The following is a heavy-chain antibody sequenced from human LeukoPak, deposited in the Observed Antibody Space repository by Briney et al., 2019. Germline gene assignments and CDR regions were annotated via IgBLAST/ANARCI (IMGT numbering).Heavy chain of an antibody. CDR2: ISGHTRNT. J-gene: IGHJ4*02. D-gene: IGHD1-1*01. Sequence: ASVKVSCKTSGYTFSTYGVTWVRQAPGQGFQWMGWISGHTRNTKYAENFQGRISLTTDTSATTAYMELRSLTSDDTAVYYCARDLSSGGWTLEFDYWGQGSLVTVAS. CDR3: ARDLSSGGWTLEFDY. V-gene: IGHV1-18*01. CDR1: GYTFSTYG.